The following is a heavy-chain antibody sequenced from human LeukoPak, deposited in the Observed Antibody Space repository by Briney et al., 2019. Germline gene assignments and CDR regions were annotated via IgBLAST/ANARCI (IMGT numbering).Heavy chain of an antibody. CDR3: ARVRFPAAGHHGMDV. V-gene: IGHV1-69*13. J-gene: IGHJ6*02. Sequence: SVKVSCKASGGTFSSYAISWVRQAPGQGLEWMGGIIPIFGTANYAQKFQGRVTITADESTSTAYMELSSLRSEDTAVYYCARVRFPAAGHHGMDVWGQGTTVTVSS. CDR1: GGTFSSYA. CDR2: IIPIFGTA. D-gene: IGHD6-13*01.